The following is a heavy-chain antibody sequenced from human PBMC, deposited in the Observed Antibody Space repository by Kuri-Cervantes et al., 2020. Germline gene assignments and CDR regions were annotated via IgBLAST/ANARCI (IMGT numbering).Heavy chain of an antibody. D-gene: IGHD6-19*01. J-gene: IGHJ5*02. Sequence: GGSLRLSCAASGFIFEKYWMTWVRHIPGKGLEWVSRISKTADTTYYTDSVKGRFTVSRDNSKNTLSLQMTSLRAEDTAVYYCARAWQWVVSWGQGTLVTVSS. V-gene: IGHV3-23*01. CDR1: GFIFEKYW. CDR3: ARAWQWVVS. CDR2: ISKTADTT.